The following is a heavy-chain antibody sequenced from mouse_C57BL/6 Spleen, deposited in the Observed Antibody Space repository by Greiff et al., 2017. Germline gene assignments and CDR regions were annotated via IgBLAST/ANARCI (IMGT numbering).Heavy chain of an antibody. V-gene: IGHV2-6-1*01. CDR2: IWSDGST. CDR3: ARHDDYDIYAMDY. D-gene: IGHD2-4*01. J-gene: IGHJ4*01. Sequence: VMLVESGPGLVAPSQSLSITCTVSGFSLTSYGVHWVRQPPGKGLEWLVVIWSDGSTTYNSALKSRLSISKDNSKSQVFLKMISLQTDDTAMYYCARHDDYDIYAMDYWGQGTSVTVSS. CDR1: GFSLTSYG.